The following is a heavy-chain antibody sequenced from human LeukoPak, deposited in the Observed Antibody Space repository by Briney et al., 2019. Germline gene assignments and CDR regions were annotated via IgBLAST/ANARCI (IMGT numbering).Heavy chain of an antibody. CDR1: GYTFTGYY. CDR2: INPNSGGT. CDR3: ARDRAQRRKGTTFGY. V-gene: IGHV1-2*02. J-gene: IGHJ4*02. Sequence: ASVKVSCKASGYTFTGYYMHWVRQAPGQGLEWMGWINPNSGGTNYAQKFQGRVTMTRDTSISTAYMELSRLRSDDTAVYYCARDRAQRRKGTTFGYWGQGTLVTVSS. D-gene: IGHD1-7*01.